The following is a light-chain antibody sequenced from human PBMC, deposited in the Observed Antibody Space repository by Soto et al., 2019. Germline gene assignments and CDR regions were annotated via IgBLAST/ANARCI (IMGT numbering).Light chain of an antibody. V-gene: IGLV7-46*01. J-gene: IGLJ2*01. CDR2: HTS. CDR1: TGAVTSGHY. Sequence: QTVVTQEPSRTVSPGETVTLTCGSSTGAVTSGHYSYWFQQKPGQAPRTLIYHTSNKHSWTPARFSGSLFGGKAALTLSGAQPEDEAEYYCLLFYSGPGVFGGGTKLTVL. CDR3: LLFYSGPGV.